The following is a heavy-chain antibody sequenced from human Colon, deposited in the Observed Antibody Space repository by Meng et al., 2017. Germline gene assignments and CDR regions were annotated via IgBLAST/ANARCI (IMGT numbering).Heavy chain of an antibody. CDR2: ISQSGSS. D-gene: IGHD1-26*01. J-gene: IGHJ1*01. CDR1: GGSISSTNW. CDR3: AREDGSIGFTPAGQ. V-gene: IGHV4-4*02. Sequence: QVLRQEARPGLGKPSGTLSLTGAVSGGSISSTNWWSWIRQPPGKGLEWIGEISQSGSSNYNPSLKSRVTMSLDKFKNHFFLNLSSVSAADTAVYYCAREDGSIGFTPAGQWGQGTLVTVSS.